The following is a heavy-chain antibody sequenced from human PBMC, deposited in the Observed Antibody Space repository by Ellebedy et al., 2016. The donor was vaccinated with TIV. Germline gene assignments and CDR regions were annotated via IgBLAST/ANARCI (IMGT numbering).Heavy chain of an antibody. CDR3: AKIGQLVLGAFDI. CDR1: GLTFNGHA. J-gene: IGHJ3*02. V-gene: IGHV3-23*01. D-gene: IGHD6-13*01. Sequence: GGSLRLSXAASGLTFNGHAMSWVRQAPGKGLEWVSAISGSDGSTYYVDSVKGRFTIFRDNSKNTVYLQMNSLRAGDTAIYYCAKIGQLVLGAFDIWGQGTMVTVSS. CDR2: ISGSDGST.